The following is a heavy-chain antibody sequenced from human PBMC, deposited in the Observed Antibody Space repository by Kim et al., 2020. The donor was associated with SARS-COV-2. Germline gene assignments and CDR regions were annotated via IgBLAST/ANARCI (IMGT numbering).Heavy chain of an antibody. Sequence: ASVKVSCKASGYTFTSYYMHWVRQAPGQGLEWMGIINPSGGSTSYAQKFQGRVTMTRDTSTSTVYMELSSLRSEDTAVYYCAREGILTNSYYYYGMDVWGQGTTVTVSS. CDR3: AREGILTNSYYYYGMDV. V-gene: IGHV1-46*01. D-gene: IGHD3-9*01. CDR2: INPSGGST. J-gene: IGHJ6*02. CDR1: GYTFTSYY.